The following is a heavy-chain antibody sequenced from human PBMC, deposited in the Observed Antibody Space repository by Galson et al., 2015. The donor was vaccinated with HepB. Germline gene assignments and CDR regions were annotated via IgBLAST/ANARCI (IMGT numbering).Heavy chain of an antibody. Sequence: SVKVSCKASGFAFSNSAIQWVRQGRGQRLEWIGWIVVASGHTDSVQKFQKRVTVTRDMSTSTAYMELSSLTSEDTAVYYCAADTLQMGYWGQGTLVTVSP. CDR2: IVVASGHT. V-gene: IGHV1-58*02. CDR1: GFAFSNSA. CDR3: AADTLQMGY. D-gene: IGHD1-1*01. J-gene: IGHJ4*02.